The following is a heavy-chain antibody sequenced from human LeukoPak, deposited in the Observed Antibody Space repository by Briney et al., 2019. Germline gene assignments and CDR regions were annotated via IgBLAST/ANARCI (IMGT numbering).Heavy chain of an antibody. V-gene: IGHV3-30*02. J-gene: IGHJ4*02. CDR1: GFTFSSYG. Sequence: PEGSLRLSCAASGFTFSSYGMHWVRQAPGKGLEWVAFIRYDGSNKYYADSVKGRFTISRDNSKNTLYLQMNSLRAEDTAVYYCAKDSYYYDSSGYYYDYWGQGTLVTVSS. D-gene: IGHD3-22*01. CDR2: IRYDGSNK. CDR3: AKDSYYYDSSGYYYDY.